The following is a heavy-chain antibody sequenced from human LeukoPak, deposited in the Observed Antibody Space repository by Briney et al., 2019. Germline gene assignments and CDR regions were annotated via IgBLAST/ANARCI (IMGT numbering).Heavy chain of an antibody. J-gene: IGHJ4*02. D-gene: IGHD3-22*01. CDR2: VISSGSYM. Sequence: GGSLRLSCAASGFTFSSYSMNWVRQAPGQGLEWVSSVISSGSYMYYADSVKGRFTISRDNAKNSLYLQMNSLRAEDTAVYYCARHYYDSSGYYSCDYWGQGTLVIVSS. CDR1: GFTFSSYS. CDR3: ARHYYDSSGYYSCDY. V-gene: IGHV3-21*06.